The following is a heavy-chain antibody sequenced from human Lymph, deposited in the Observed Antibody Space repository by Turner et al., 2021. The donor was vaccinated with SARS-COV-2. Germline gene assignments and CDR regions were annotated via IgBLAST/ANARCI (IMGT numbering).Heavy chain of an antibody. V-gene: IGHV1-8*02. CDR1: GYTFTSYD. CDR2: RNPNSGNT. CDR3: ARGRYSGGGMDV. Sequence: QVPLVQSGAEVTKPGASVKVSCKAPGYTFTSYDINWVRQATGQGLEWMGWRNPNSGNTGYAQKFQGRVTMTRNTSISTAYMELSSLRSEDTAVYYCARGRYSGGGMDVWGQGTTVTVSS. D-gene: IGHD1-26*01. J-gene: IGHJ6*02.